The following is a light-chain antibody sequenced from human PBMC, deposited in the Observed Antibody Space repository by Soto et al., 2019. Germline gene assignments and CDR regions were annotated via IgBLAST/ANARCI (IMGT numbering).Light chain of an antibody. J-gene: IGLJ1*01. Sequence: QSALTQPASVSGSPGQSITISCTGTSSDVGGYNYVSWYQHHPGKAPKVMIYEVSNRPSGISNRFSGSKAGNTASLTISGLQAEDEADYYCQSYDSSLSGSYVFGTGTKLTVL. CDR1: SSDVGGYNY. CDR2: EVS. CDR3: QSYDSSLSGSYV. V-gene: IGLV2-14*01.